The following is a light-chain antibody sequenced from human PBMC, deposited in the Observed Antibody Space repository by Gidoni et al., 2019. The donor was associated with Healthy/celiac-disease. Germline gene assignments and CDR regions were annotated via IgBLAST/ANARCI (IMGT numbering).Light chain of an antibody. CDR3: QQRSNWPVT. CDR2: DAS. V-gene: IGKV3-11*01. CDR1: QSVSSY. J-gene: IGKJ3*01. Sequence: EIVLTQSPATLSLSPGERATPSCRASQSVSSYLAWYQQKPGQAPRLLIYDASNRATGIPARFSGSGSGTDFTLTIRRLEPEDFAVYYCQQRSNWPVTFGPGTKVDIK.